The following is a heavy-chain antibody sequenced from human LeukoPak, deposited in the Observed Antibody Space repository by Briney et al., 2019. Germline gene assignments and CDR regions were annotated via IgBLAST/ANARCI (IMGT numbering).Heavy chain of an antibody. J-gene: IGHJ3*02. CDR3: ARRISLVRDTYAFDI. CDR2: IYYSGST. Sequence: SETLSLTCTVSGGSISSYYWSWIRQPPGKGLEWIGYIYYSGSTNYNPSLKSRVTISVDTSKNQFSLKLSSVTDADTAVYYCARRISLVRDTYAFDIWGQGTMVTVSS. CDR1: GGSISSYY. V-gene: IGHV4-59*08. D-gene: IGHD6-6*01.